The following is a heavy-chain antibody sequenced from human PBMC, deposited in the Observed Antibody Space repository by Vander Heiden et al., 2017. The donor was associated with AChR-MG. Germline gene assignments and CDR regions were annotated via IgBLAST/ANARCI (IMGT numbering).Heavy chain of an antibody. Sequence: QVQLVESGGGVVQPGRSLRLSCAASGFTFSSYAMHWVRQAPGKGLEWVAVISYDGSNKYYADSVKGRFTISRDNSKNTLYLQMNSLRAEDTAVYYCARAYYYDSSGYYDYFDYWGQGTLVTVSS. CDR1: GFTFSSYA. CDR3: ARAYYYDSSGYYDYFDY. D-gene: IGHD3-22*01. V-gene: IGHV3-30-3*01. J-gene: IGHJ4*02. CDR2: ISYDGSNK.